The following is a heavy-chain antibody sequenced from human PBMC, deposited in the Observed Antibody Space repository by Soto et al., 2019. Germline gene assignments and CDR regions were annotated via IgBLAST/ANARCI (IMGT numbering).Heavy chain of an antibody. V-gene: IGHV3-23*01. CDR2: IGGSGGNR. D-gene: IGHD4-4*01. CDR3: ARVASDYINSVDH. J-gene: IGHJ4*02. Sequence: EVQLLESGGGFVHPGGSLRLSCAASGFTFNAYAMTWVRQAPGRGLEWVSAIGGSGGNRYYAASVRGRFTISRDNSKDTVDLRMNSLRVEDTAVYYCARVASDYINSVDHWGQGILVTVSS. CDR1: GFTFNAYA.